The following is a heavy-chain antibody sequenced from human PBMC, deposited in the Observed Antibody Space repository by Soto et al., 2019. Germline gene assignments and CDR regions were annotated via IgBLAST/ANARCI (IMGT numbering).Heavy chain of an antibody. CDR3: ARRIAARPGPLDY. D-gene: IGHD6-6*01. J-gene: IGHJ4*02. Sequence: SETQSLTCTVSGGSISSGDYYWSWIRQPPGKGLEWIGYIYYSGSTYYNPSLKSRVTISVDTSKNQFSLKLSSVTAADTAVYYCARRIAARPGPLDYWGQGTLVTVSS. CDR2: IYYSGST. V-gene: IGHV4-30-4*01. CDR1: GGSISSGDYY.